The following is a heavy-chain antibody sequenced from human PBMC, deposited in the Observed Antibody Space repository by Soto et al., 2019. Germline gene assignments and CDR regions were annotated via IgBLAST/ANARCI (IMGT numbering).Heavy chain of an antibody. CDR3: ARGPRESGEWLLFDH. Sequence: GASVKVSCKATGYTFSNYEINWVRQASGQGLEWMGRMNPNDGNTGYAQNFQGRVSMTRNTSINTAYMELSSLRSDDTAVYYCARGPRESGEWLLFDHWGPGTLVTVSS. CDR1: GYTFSNYE. J-gene: IGHJ5*02. V-gene: IGHV1-8*01. CDR2: MNPNDGNT. D-gene: IGHD3-3*01.